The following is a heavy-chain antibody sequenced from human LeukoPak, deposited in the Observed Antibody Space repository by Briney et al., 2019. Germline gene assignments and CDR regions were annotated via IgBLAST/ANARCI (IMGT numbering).Heavy chain of an antibody. CDR3: ATLDCSSTSCYTGHSFDY. V-gene: IGHV3-23*01. D-gene: IGHD2-2*02. J-gene: IGHJ4*02. CDR2: ISGSGGRT. Sequence: GGSLRLSCAASGFTFSSYAMSWVRQAPAKGLEWVSAISGSGGRTYYTDSVKGRFTFSRDNSKNTLYLQMNSLRAEDTAVYYCATLDCSSTSCYTGHSFDYWGQGTLVTVSS. CDR1: GFTFSSYA.